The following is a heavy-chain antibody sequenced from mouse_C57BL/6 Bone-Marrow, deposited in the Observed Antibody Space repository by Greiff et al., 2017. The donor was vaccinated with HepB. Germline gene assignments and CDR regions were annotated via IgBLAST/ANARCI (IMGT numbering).Heavy chain of an antibody. J-gene: IGHJ4*01. CDR1: GYTFTSYG. CDR2: IYPRSGNT. D-gene: IGHD6-1*01. CDR3: ARPLLYAMDY. V-gene: IGHV1-81*01. Sequence: QLKQSGAELARPGASVKLSCKASGYTFTSYGISWVKQRTGQGLEWIGEIYPRSGNTYYNEKFKGKATLTADKSSSTAYMALRSLTSEDSAVYFCARPLLYAMDYWGQGTSVTVSS.